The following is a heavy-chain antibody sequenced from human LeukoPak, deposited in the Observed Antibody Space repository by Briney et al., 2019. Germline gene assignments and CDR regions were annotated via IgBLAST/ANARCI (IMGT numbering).Heavy chain of an antibody. CDR3: ARDHEVGATMFYFDY. J-gene: IGHJ4*02. D-gene: IGHD1-26*01. Sequence: SETLSLTCTVSGNSISSYYWSWIRQPAGKGLEWIGRIYTSGSTNYNPSLKSRVTISLDTSKKQFSLKLSSVTAADTAVYYCARDHEVGATMFYFDYWGQGTLVTVSS. CDR2: IYTSGST. V-gene: IGHV4-4*07. CDR1: GNSISSYY.